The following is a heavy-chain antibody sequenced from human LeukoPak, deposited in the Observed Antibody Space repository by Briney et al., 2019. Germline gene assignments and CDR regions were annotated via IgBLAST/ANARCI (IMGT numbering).Heavy chain of an antibody. D-gene: IGHD1/OR15-1a*01. CDR1: GGTFSSYA. V-gene: IGHV1-69*13. CDR3: AREFPELEHWAFDI. J-gene: IGHJ3*02. Sequence: ASVKVSCKASGGTFSSYAISWVRQAPGQGLEWMGGIIPIFGTANYAQKFQGRVTITADEPTSTAYMELSSLRSEDTAVYYCAREFPELEHWAFDIWGQGTMVTVSP. CDR2: IIPIFGTA.